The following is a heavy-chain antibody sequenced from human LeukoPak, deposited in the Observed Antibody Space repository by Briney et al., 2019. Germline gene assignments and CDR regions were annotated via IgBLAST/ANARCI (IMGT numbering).Heavy chain of an antibody. Sequence: GGSLRLSCAASKFTFSTSAMSWVRQAPGKGLEWVSAISGSGANTYYVDSVKGRFTISRDNSKNTLYLEMSSLRSDDTAVYYCAKESQTYYDIMTGYPNYYFDYWGQGILVTVSS. CDR2: ISGSGANT. J-gene: IGHJ4*02. V-gene: IGHV3-23*01. CDR3: AKESQTYYDIMTGYPNYYFDY. CDR1: KFTFSTSA. D-gene: IGHD3-9*01.